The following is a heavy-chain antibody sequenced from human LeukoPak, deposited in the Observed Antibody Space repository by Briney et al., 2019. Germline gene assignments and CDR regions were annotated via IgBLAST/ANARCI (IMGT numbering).Heavy chain of an antibody. CDR1: GGSIRSYY. D-gene: IGHD5-18*01. CDR2: IFYAGST. Sequence: ETLSLTCTVSGGSIRSYYWSWIRQPPGKGLEWIGSIFYAGSTTYNPSLKSRVTISIDTSKNQFSLKLNSVTAADTAVYYCASGERGYSYGPLDYWGQRIMVTDSS. CDR3: ASGERGYSYGPLDY. J-gene: IGHJ4*02. V-gene: IGHV4-59*08.